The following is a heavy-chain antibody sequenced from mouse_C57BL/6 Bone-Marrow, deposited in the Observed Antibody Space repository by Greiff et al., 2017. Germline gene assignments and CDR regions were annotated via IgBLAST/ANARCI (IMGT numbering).Heavy chain of an antibody. CDR3: ARGAYWYFDV. V-gene: IGHV1-81*01. CDR1: GYTFTSYG. J-gene: IGHJ1*03. Sequence: QVQLKQSGAELARPGASVKLSCKASGYTFTSYGISWVKQRTGQGLEWIGEIYPRSGNTYYNEKFKSKATLTVDKSSSTAYMQLSSLTSADSAVYYCARGAYWYFDVWGKGTTVTVSS. CDR2: IYPRSGNT.